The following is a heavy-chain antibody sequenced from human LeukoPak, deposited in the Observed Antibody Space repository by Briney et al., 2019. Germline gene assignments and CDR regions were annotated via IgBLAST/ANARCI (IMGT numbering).Heavy chain of an antibody. CDR2: IYYSGST. D-gene: IGHD6-13*01. J-gene: IGHJ5*02. CDR3: ARAGYIPARGTTNWFDP. CDR1: GGSFSGYY. V-gene: IGHV4-34*01. Sequence: SETLSLTCAVYGGSFSGYYWGWIRQPPGKGLEWIGSIYYSGSTYYNPSLKSRVTISVDTSKNQFSLKLSSVTAADTAVYYCARAGYIPARGTTNWFDPWGQGTLVTVSS.